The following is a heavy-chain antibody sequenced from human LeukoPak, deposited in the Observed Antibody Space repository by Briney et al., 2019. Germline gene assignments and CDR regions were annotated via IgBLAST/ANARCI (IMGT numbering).Heavy chain of an antibody. D-gene: IGHD6-19*01. CDR1: GYIFTSYW. Sequence: GESLQTSSKCSGYIFTSYWIGWVRHLPGKGLGWVGIIYPGDSDPTYSPSFQGQVTIPADKSISTAYLQWSSLKASDTAMYYCARRSSGEGYFDYWGQGALVTVSS. V-gene: IGHV5-51*01. J-gene: IGHJ4*02. CDR3: ARRSSGEGYFDY. CDR2: IYPGDSDP.